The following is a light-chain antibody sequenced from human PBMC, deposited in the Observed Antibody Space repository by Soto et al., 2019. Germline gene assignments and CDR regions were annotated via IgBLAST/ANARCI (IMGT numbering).Light chain of an antibody. CDR3: QQSYNTPRT. V-gene: IGKV1-39*01. Sequence: DIQMTQSPSSLSASVGDRVTISCRASQSISSYLNWYQQRPGQAPKLLISSSSNVQSGVPSRFSGRGSGTDFTLTISGLQPEDAASYCCQQSYNTPRTFGQGTKVDIK. CDR2: SSS. J-gene: IGKJ1*01. CDR1: QSISSY.